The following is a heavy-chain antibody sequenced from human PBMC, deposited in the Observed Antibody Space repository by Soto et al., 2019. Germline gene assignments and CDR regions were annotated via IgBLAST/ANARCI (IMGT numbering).Heavy chain of an antibody. V-gene: IGHV1-69*13. J-gene: IGHJ5*02. CDR2: IIPIFGTA. CDR3: ARASRIRYFDWLFPQELNWFDP. CDR1: GCTFSSYA. Sequence: GASVKVSCKASGCTFSSYAISWVRQAPGQGLEWMGGIIPIFGTANYAQKFQGRVTITADESTSTAYMELSSLRSEDTAVYYCARASRIRYFDWLFPQELNWFDPWGQGTLVTVSS. D-gene: IGHD3-9*01.